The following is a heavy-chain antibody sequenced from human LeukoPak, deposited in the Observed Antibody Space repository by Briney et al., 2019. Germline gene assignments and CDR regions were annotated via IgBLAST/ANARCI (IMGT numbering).Heavy chain of an antibody. V-gene: IGHV1-69*04. D-gene: IGHD5-12*01. CDR2: IIPILGIA. J-gene: IGHJ4*02. CDR1: GGTFSSYA. Sequence: SVKVSCKASGGTFSSYAISWVRRAPGQGPEWMGRIIPILGIANYAQKFQGRVTITADKSTSTAYMELSSLRSEDTAVYYCARLPSGYSGYDADYWGQGTLVTVSS. CDR3: ARLPSGYSGYDADY.